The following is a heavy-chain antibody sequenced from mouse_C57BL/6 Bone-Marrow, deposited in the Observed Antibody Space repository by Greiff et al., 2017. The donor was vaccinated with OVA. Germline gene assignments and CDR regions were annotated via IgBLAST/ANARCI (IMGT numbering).Heavy chain of an antibody. J-gene: IGHJ4*01. V-gene: IGHV1-52*01. D-gene: IGHD1-1*01. CDR1: GYTFTSYW. CDR3: GTTVVGDMDY. CDR2: IDPSDSET. Sequence: VQLQQPGAELVRPGSSVKLSCKASGYTFTSYWMHWVKQMPIQGLEWIGNIDPSDSETHYNQKFKDKATLSVDKSSSTAYMQLSSLTSEDSAGYYWGTTVVGDMDYWGQGTSVTVSS.